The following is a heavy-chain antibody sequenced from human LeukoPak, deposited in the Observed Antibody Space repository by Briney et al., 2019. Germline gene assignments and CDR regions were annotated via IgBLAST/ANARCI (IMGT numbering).Heavy chain of an antibody. J-gene: IGHJ4*02. CDR2: INPNSGGT. Sequence: ASVKVSCKPSGYTFTGYYMHWVRQAPGQGLEWMGWINPNSGGTNYAQKFQGRVTMTRDTSISTAYMELSRLRSDDTAVYYCARLLGTWNTFDYWGQGTLVTASS. V-gene: IGHV1-2*02. CDR1: GYTFTGYY. D-gene: IGHD1/OR15-1a*01. CDR3: ARLLGTWNTFDY.